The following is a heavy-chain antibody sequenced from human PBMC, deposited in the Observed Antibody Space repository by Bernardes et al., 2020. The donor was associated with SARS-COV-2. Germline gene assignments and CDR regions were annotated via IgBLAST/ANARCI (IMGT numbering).Heavy chain of an antibody. Sequence: RGSLRLSCAASGFTFSDFGMSWVRQAPGAGLEWVASIKNTGENPHYADSVQGRFTISRDNSRNTLYLQMDNLRVEDTAIYYCANRMWNGGYWCQGTQVTVSS. J-gene: IGHJ4*02. V-gene: IGHV3-23*01. CDR2: IKNTGENP. CDR1: GFTFSDFG. CDR3: ANRMWNGGY. D-gene: IGHD3-16*01.